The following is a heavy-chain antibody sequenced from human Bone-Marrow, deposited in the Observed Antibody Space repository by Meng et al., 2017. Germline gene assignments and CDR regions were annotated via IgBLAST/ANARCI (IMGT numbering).Heavy chain of an antibody. CDR2: IKQDGSEK. CDR3: AREGGSYYDSSGYRYFDY. Sequence: GESLKISCAAFGFTFSSYWMSWVRQAPGKGLEWVANIKQDGSEKYYVDSVKGRFTISRDNAKNSLYLQMNSLRAEDTAVYYCAREGGSYYDSSGYRYFDYWGQGTLVTVSS. D-gene: IGHD3-22*01. CDR1: GFTFSSYW. V-gene: IGHV3-7*01. J-gene: IGHJ4*02.